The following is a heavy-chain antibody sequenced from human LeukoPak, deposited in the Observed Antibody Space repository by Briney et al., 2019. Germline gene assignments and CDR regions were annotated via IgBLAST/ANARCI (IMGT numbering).Heavy chain of an antibody. CDR1: GFTFSSYA. D-gene: IGHD3-22*01. Sequence: GGSLRLSCAASGFTFSSYAMSWVRQAPGKGLEWVSGISGSGDNTYYADSVKGRFTISRDNSKNTLYVQVNSLGTEDTAACYCAKGSYYDSSGSFYFDYWGQGTLVTVSS. CDR2: ISGSGDNT. V-gene: IGHV3-23*01. CDR3: AKGSYYDSSGSFYFDY. J-gene: IGHJ4*02.